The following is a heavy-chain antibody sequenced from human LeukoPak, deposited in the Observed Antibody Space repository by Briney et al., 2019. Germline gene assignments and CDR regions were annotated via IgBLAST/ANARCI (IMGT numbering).Heavy chain of an antibody. J-gene: IGHJ4*02. CDR1: GGSINSGTYY. D-gene: IGHD4-23*01. CDR2: IYTNGST. V-gene: IGHV4-61*02. CDR3: ARGYYDYGGNSWLS. Sequence: SQTLSLTCTVSGGSINSGTYYWSWIQQPAGKGLEWIGRIYTNGSTDYNPSLKSRVTMSLDTPKNQFYLKVTSATAADTAVYYCARGYYDYGGNSWLSWGQGTLVILSS.